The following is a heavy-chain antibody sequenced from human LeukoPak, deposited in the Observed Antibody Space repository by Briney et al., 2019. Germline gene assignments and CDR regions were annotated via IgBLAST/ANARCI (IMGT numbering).Heavy chain of an antibody. CDR3: AREGRECGSAWLYDAFDV. V-gene: IGHV3-7*01. CDR1: GFTISNYY. Sequence: GGSLRLSCAASGFTISNYYMTWVRRAPGKGLEWVANIKQDGSDKFYVDSVKGRFTISRDNAKNSVYLQMNSLRDEDTAMYHCAREGRECGSAWLYDAFDVWGQGTMVTVSS. J-gene: IGHJ3*01. CDR2: IKQDGSDK. D-gene: IGHD6-19*01.